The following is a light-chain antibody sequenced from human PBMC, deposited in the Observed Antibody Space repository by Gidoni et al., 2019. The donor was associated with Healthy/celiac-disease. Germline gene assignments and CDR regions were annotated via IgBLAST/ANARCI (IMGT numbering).Light chain of an antibody. Sequence: AVRITQSPSSLSASTGDRVTITCRASQGINSYLAWYQQKPGKAPKLLIYAASTLQSGVPSRFSGSGSETDFTLTISGLQSEDLATYYWQQYYSYPRTFGQGTKVEIK. CDR2: AAS. J-gene: IGKJ1*01. V-gene: IGKV1-8*01. CDR1: QGINSY. CDR3: QQYYSYPRT.